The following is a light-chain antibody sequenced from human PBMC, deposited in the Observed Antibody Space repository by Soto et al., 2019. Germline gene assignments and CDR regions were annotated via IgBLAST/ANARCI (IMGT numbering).Light chain of an antibody. CDR3: QQNNNRPPWR. J-gene: IGKJ1*01. CDR1: ESVSKH. V-gene: IGKV3-15*01. Sequence: EIEMTQSPSTLSVSLGERATLSCRASESVSKHLDWYQQKPGQAPSLLIYGASTRATGVPARFSGSGSGTEFTLTISSLQSEDFAVYYCQQNNNRPPWRFGQGTKVEIK. CDR2: GAS.